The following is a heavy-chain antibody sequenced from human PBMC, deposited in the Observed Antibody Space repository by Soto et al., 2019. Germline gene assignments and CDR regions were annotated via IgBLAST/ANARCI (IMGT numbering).Heavy chain of an antibody. CDR2: ISYDGSNK. V-gene: IGHV3-30-3*01. Sequence: QVQLVESGGGVVQPGRSLRLSCAASGFTFSSYAMHWVRQAPGKGLEWVAVISYDGSNKYYADSVKGRFTISRDNSKNTLYLQMNSLRAEDTAVYYCARDSLMTTVTPDYWGQGTLVTVSS. J-gene: IGHJ4*02. CDR3: ARDSLMTTVTPDY. D-gene: IGHD4-17*01. CDR1: GFTFSSYA.